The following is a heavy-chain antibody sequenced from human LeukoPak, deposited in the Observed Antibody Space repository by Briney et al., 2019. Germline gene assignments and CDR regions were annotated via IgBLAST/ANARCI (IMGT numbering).Heavy chain of an antibody. CDR2: ISKNGKTI. Sequence: GGSLRLSCAASGFTFSDYYMSWIRQAPGKGLEWLSYISKNGKTIYYADSVKGRFTISRDNARKPVYLQMNSLRAEDTAVYYCATTGLLGDIPWGQGTLVTVSS. CDR1: GFTFSDYY. J-gene: IGHJ5*02. V-gene: IGHV3-11*01. CDR3: ATTGLLGDIP. D-gene: IGHD2-21*01.